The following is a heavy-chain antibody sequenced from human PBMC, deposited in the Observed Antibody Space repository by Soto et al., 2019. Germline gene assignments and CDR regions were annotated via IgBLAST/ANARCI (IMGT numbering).Heavy chain of an antibody. V-gene: IGHV1-46*01. J-gene: IGHJ6*02. CDR3: AREEWYYYGSGSYYNSIEYYYYGMDV. Sequence: ASVKVSCKASGYTFTSYYMRWVRQAPGQGLEWMGIINPSGGSTSYAQKFQGRVTMTRDTSTSTVYMELSSLRSEDTAVYYCAREEWYYYGSGSYYNSIEYYYYGMDVWGQGTTVTVS. CDR2: INPSGGST. D-gene: IGHD3-10*01. CDR1: GYTFTSYY.